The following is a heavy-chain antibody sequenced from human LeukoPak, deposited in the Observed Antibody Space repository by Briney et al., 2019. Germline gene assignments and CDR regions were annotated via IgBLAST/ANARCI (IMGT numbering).Heavy chain of an antibody. CDR3: ARAAYNWNDGRQFDI. D-gene: IGHD1-1*01. CDR2: IYTSGST. V-gene: IGHV4-4*07. Sequence: PSETLSLTCTVSGGSISSYYWSWIRQPAGEGLEWIGRIYTSGSTNYNPSLKSRVTMSVDTSKNQFSLKLSSVTAADTAVYYCARAAYNWNDGRQFDIWGQGTMVTVSS. CDR1: GGSISSYY. J-gene: IGHJ3*02.